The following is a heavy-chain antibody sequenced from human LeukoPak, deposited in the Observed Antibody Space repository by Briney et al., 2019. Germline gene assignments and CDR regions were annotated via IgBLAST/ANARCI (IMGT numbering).Heavy chain of an antibody. D-gene: IGHD5-18*01. CDR2: ISGDGGST. J-gene: IGHJ4*02. CDR1: GFTFDDYA. V-gene: IGHV3-43*02. Sequence: GGSLRLSCAASGFTFDDYAMHWVRQAPGKGLEWVSLISGDGGSTYYADSVKRRFTISRDNSKNSLYLQMNSLRTEDTALYYCATQGGYSYGFTYYFDYCCQGTLVTVSS. CDR3: ATQGGYSYGFTYYFDY.